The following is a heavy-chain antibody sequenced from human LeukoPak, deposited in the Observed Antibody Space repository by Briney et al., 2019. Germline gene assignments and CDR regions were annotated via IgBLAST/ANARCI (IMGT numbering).Heavy chain of an antibody. D-gene: IGHD3-22*01. CDR3: ARGTYYDSSGYSYY. Sequence: GGSLRLSCAASGFTFSSYEMNWVRQAPGKGLEWVSYISSSGSTIYYADSVKGRFTISRDNAKNSLYLQMNSLRAEDTAVYYCARGTYYDSSGYSYYWGQGTLVTVSS. CDR2: ISSSGSTI. CDR1: GFTFSSYE. V-gene: IGHV3-48*03. J-gene: IGHJ4*02.